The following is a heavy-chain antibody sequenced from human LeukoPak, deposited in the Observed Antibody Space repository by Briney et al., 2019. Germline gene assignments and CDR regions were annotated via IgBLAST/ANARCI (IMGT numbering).Heavy chain of an antibody. CDR3: ASYRVSHGMDV. CDR1: GFTFSTYW. CDR2: IKGGGSEK. V-gene: IGHV3-7*01. D-gene: IGHD1-26*01. Sequence: GGSLRLSCAASGFTFSTYWMAWVRQAPGKGQEWVANIKGGGSEKYHGDSVTGRFTISRDNAKNSLYLQMNSLRAEDTAIYYCASYRVSHGMDVWGQGTTVTVSS. J-gene: IGHJ6*02.